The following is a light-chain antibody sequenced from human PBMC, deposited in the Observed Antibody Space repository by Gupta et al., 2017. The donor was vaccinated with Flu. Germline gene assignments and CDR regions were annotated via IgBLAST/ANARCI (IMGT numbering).Light chain of an antibody. CDR1: QSVSGN. CDR3: QQDNDWPPWT. V-gene: IGKV3-15*01. J-gene: IGKJ1*01. Sequence: EIMMTQSPATLSVSPGERVTLSCRASQSVSGNLAWYQQKPGQAPRLLIYGSSTRDTGVPARFSGSGSGKELTLTISSRQSEDFAIYYCQQDNDWPPWTFGQGTKVEI. CDR2: GSS.